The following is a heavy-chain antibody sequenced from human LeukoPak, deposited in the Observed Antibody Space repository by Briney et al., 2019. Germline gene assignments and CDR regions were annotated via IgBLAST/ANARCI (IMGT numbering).Heavy chain of an antibody. CDR3: AKEYTGTFAPSPSSFDN. D-gene: IGHD1-26*01. CDR1: GFTFSSYA. CDR2: VTGSGGRT. J-gene: IGHJ4*02. Sequence: GGSLRLSCAASGFTFSSYAMNWVRQAPGKGLEWVSAVTGSGGRTYYADSVKGRFTISRDNSKNTLYLQMNSLRAEDTAIYYCAKEYTGTFAPSPSSFDNWGQGTLVTVSS. V-gene: IGHV3-23*01.